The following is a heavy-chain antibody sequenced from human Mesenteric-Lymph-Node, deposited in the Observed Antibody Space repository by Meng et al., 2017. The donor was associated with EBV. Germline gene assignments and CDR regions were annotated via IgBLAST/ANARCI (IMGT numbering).Heavy chain of an antibody. CDR2: IWYDGSHE. Sequence: GHRGESVGGLVHPGKSLVFSCVASGFTFISYGIHWVRQAPGKGLEWVAFIWYDGSHEYYADSVKGRFTISRDNSKNTLYLEMNSLRAEDSAMYYCARDFYGDFSKTDYWGRGTLVTVSS. V-gene: IGHV3-33*08. J-gene: IGHJ4*02. CDR3: ARDFYGDFSKTDY. D-gene: IGHD4-17*01. CDR1: GFTFISYG.